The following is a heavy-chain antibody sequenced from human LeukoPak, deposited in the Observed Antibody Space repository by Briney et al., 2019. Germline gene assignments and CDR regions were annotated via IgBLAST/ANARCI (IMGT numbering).Heavy chain of an antibody. Sequence: GGSLRLSCAASGFTFSNYWTSGVRQAPGEGPEWFGDITTDGSDKYYVGSVKGRFTISRDNAKNSLYLQMNSLRAEDTAVYYCARDSLIQYGSGSYWGFDYWGQGILVTVSS. J-gene: IGHJ4*02. CDR2: ITTDGSDK. V-gene: IGHV3-7*01. CDR3: ARDSLIQYGSGSYWGFDY. CDR1: GFTFSNYW. D-gene: IGHD3-10*01.